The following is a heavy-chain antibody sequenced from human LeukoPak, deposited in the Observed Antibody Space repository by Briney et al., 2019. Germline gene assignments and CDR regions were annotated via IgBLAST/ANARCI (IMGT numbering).Heavy chain of an antibody. CDR1: SGSFSNYY. Sequence: SETLSLTCGVYSGSFSNYYWTWIRQSPGKGLEWIGESTHSGDTIYNPSLNSRVTISVDTSKKQFSLKLNSVTAADTAVYFCARGSITVVRGNVLKQSHYYYYGLAVWGKGTTVIVSS. V-gene: IGHV4-34*01. J-gene: IGHJ6*04. CDR2: STHSGDT. CDR3: ARGSITVVRGNVLKQSHYYYYGLAV. D-gene: IGHD3-10*01.